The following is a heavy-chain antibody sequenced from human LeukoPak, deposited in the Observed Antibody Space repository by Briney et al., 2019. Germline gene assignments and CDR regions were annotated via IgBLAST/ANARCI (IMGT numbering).Heavy chain of an antibody. CDR3: AREGAVTGFLDV. D-gene: IGHD3-9*01. CDR1: GFTFSSYA. V-gene: IGHV3-30*04. Sequence: PGRSLRLSCAASGFTFSSYAMHWVRQAPGKGLEWVAVISYDGSNKYYADSVKGRFTISRDNSKNTLYLQMNSLRAEDTAVYYCAREGAVTGFLDVWGKGTTVTVSS. CDR2: ISYDGSNK. J-gene: IGHJ6*04.